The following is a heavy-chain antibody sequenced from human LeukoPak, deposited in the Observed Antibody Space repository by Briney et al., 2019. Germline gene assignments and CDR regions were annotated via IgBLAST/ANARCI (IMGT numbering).Heavy chain of an antibody. J-gene: IGHJ4*02. CDR2: ITGSGGRT. V-gene: IGHV3-23*01. D-gene: IGHD6-13*01. Sequence: QTGGSLRLSCAASGFTFSSYAMSWVRPAPGKGLEWVSGITGSGGRTYYADSVKGRFTISRDNSKNTLYLKMNSLRAEDTAVYSCAKDREAATDRTLFDYWGQGALVTVSS. CDR1: GFTFSSYA. CDR3: AKDREAATDRTLFDY.